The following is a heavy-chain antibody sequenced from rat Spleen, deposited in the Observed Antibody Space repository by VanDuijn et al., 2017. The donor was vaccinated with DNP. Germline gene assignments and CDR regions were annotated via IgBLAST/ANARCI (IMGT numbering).Heavy chain of an antibody. J-gene: IGHJ2*01. Sequence: EVQLQESGPGLVKPSQSLSLTCSVTGYSITSNYWVWIRKFPGNKMEWIGHIFYSGSTSYNPSLKSRISITRDTSKNQFFLQVNSVTTEDTATYYCARWTRYFDYWGQGVMVTVSS. CDR3: ARWTRYFDY. D-gene: IGHD1-4*01. CDR1: GYSITSNY. CDR2: IFYSGST. V-gene: IGHV3-1*01.